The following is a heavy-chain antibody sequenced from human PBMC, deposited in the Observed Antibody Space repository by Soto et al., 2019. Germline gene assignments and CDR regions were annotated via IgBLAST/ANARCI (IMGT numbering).Heavy chain of an antibody. J-gene: IGHJ4*02. D-gene: IGHD3-10*01. CDR2: IKSNSDGGTT. CDR1: EFTFSNAW. V-gene: IGHV3-15*01. CDR3: TTGFRSFGEF. Sequence: EVQLVESGGGLVQRGGSLRLSCAASEFTFSNAWVTWVRQAPGKGLEWVGRIKSNSDGGTTDYAATVEGRFTVSRDDSTNTLYLQMNSLKTEDTAIYYCTTGFRSFGEFWGQGTLVTVSS.